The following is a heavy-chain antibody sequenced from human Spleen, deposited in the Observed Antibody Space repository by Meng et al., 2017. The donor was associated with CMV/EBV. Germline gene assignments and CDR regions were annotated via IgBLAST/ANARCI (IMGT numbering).Heavy chain of an antibody. Sequence: SCAASGLTFSSSAMNWVRQAPGKGLEWVSLVSGSGASTYYADSVKGRFTISRDNSKNTAYLQMNSLRVDDTAVYYCATLGGSPSSWGQGALVTVSS. CDR1: GLTFSSSA. D-gene: IGHD1-26*01. CDR2: VSGSGAST. V-gene: IGHV3-23*01. CDR3: ATLGGSPSS. J-gene: IGHJ4*02.